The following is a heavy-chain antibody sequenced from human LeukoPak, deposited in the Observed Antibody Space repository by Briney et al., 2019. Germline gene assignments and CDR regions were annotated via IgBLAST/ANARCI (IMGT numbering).Heavy chain of an antibody. CDR1: GYTFTGYY. D-gene: IGHD1-26*01. CDR3: ARDARIVGATINY. V-gene: IGHV1-2*02. Sequence: ASVKVSCKASGYTFTGYYMHWVRQAPGQGLEWMGWINPNSGGTNYAQKFQGRVTMTRDTSISTAYMELSRLRSDDTAVYYCARDARIVGATINYWGQGTLVTVSS. J-gene: IGHJ4*02. CDR2: INPNSGGT.